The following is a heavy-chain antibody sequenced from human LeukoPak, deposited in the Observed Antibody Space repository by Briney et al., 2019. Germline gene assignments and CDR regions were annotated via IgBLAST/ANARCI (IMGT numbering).Heavy chain of an antibody. CDR3: AREASGSYYDYFDH. J-gene: IGHJ4*02. D-gene: IGHD3-10*01. Sequence: SETLSLTCTVSGGSISSSSYYWGWIRQPPGKGLEWIGSIYYSGSTYYNPSLKSRLTISVDTSKNQFSLKLSSVTAADTAVYYCAREASGSYYDYFDHWGQGTLVTVSS. CDR1: GGSISSSSYY. CDR2: IYYSGST. V-gene: IGHV4-39*07.